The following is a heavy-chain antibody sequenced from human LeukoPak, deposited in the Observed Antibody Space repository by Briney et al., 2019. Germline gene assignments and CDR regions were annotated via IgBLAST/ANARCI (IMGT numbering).Heavy chain of an antibody. CDR2: IIPIFGTA. D-gene: IGHD2-21*02. CDR1: GGTFSNYA. V-gene: IGHV1-69*05. J-gene: IGHJ2*01. CDR3: ARDWGDSTAHWYFDL. Sequence: VASVKVSCKASGGTFSNYAISWVRQAPGQGLEWMGRIIPIFGTANYAQKFQGRVTITTDESTSTAYMELSSLRSEDTAVYYCARDWGDSTAHWYFDLWGRGTLVTVPS.